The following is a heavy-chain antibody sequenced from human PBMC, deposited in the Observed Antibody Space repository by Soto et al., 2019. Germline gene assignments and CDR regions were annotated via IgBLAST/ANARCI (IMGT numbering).Heavy chain of an antibody. J-gene: IGHJ4*02. CDR1: GGSFSGYY. Sequence: SETLSLTCAVYGGSFSGYYWSWIRQPPGKGLEWIGEINHSGSTNYNPSLKSRVTISVDTSKNQFSLKLSSVTAADTAVYYCARVSRGTHYYDRGVFDYWGQGTLVTVSS. CDR2: INHSGST. V-gene: IGHV4-34*01. CDR3: ARVSRGTHYYDRGVFDY. D-gene: IGHD3-22*01.